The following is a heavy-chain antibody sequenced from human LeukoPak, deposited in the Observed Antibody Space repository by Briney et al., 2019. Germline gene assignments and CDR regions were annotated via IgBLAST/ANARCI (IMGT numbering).Heavy chain of an antibody. CDR2: ISGYNGHT. Sequence: ASVKVSCKASGYAFTSSYITWVRQAPGQGLEWMGWISGYNGHTSYAQNLQGRVTMTTDTSTSTAYMELRSLRSGDTAVYYCARVRDYYDSSVYLSNFDYWGQGTLVTVSS. J-gene: IGHJ4*02. V-gene: IGHV1-18*01. CDR3: ARVRDYYDSSVYLSNFDY. D-gene: IGHD3-22*01. CDR1: GYAFTSSY.